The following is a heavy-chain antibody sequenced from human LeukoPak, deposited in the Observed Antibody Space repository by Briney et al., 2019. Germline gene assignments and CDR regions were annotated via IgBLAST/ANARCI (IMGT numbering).Heavy chain of an antibody. CDR2: INPNSGGT. Sequence: ASVTVSYTASRYTFTVYYMHWVRQAPGQGIERMGWINPNSGGTKYAQKFQGRVTMTRDTSISTAYMELSRLRSDDTAVYYCARDEDTAMALGYFDYWGQGTLVTVSS. CDR3: ARDEDTAMALGYFDY. V-gene: IGHV1-2*02. D-gene: IGHD5-18*01. J-gene: IGHJ4*02. CDR1: RYTFTVYY.